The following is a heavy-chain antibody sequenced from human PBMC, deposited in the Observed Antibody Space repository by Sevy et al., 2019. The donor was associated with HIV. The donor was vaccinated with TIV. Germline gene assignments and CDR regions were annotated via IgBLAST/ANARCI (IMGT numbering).Heavy chain of an antibody. J-gene: IGHJ3*02. Sequence: GGSLRLSCTASGFAFNTYAMYWVRQAPGKGLEWVSSISTNGNITYYADSVKGRFIVSRDSSKNTVYLQMHSLRVDDTAVYYCAKEATTVVMETYAFDMWGQGTTVTVSS. CDR2: ISTNGNIT. V-gene: IGHV3-23*01. CDR3: AKEATTVVMETYAFDM. D-gene: IGHD1-1*01. CDR1: GFAFNTYA.